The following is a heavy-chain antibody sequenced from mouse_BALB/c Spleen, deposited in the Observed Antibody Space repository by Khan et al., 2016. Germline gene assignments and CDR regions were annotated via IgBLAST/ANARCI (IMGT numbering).Heavy chain of an antibody. Sequence: EVKLLEPGGGLVQPGGSLKLSCAASGFDFSRYWMSWVRQAPGKGLEWIGESNPDSSTINYTQSLKDKFIISRDNAKNTLYLQMSKVRSEDAALYYCARLHYYDYMNYWGQGTTLTVSS. CDR2: SNPDSSTI. CDR1: GFDFSRYW. V-gene: IGHV4-1*02. J-gene: IGHJ2*01. D-gene: IGHD1-2*01. CDR3: ARLHYYDYMNY.